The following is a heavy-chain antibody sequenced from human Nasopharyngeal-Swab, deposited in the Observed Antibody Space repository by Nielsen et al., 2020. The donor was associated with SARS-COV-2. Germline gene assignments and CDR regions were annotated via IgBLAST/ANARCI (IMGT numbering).Heavy chain of an antibody. J-gene: IGHJ4*02. CDR1: GYTFTSYG. Sequence: ASVKVSCKASGYTFTSYGVSWVRQAPGQGLEWMGWISAYNADTHYAQKFQDRASMTTDTSTSTVYMELRSLRSDDTAVYYCARDIEEWLVLPFLSFDYWGQGTLVTVSS. V-gene: IGHV1-18*01. CDR3: ARDIEEWLVLPFLSFDY. CDR2: ISAYNADT. D-gene: IGHD5-18*01.